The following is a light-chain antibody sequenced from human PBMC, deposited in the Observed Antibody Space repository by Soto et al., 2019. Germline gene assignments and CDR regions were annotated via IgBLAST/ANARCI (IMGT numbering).Light chain of an antibody. J-gene: IGLJ2*01. CDR1: RSDVGGYNF. Sequence: QSALTQPRSVSGCPGQSVTISCTGTRSDVGGYNFVSWYQQHPGKAPKLLIYDVTRRPSGVPDRFSGSKSAYTASLTISGLQAEDEADFYCSSYAGSSVVFGGGTKLTVL. V-gene: IGLV2-11*01. CDR2: DVT. CDR3: SSYAGSSVV.